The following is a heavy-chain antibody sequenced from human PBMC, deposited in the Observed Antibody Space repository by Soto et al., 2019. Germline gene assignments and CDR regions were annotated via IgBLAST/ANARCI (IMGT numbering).Heavy chain of an antibody. CDR3: ARRGSLWFGELPPGWFDP. V-gene: IGHV4-39*01. CDR2: IYYSGST. Sequence: SETPSLTCPFSGCSLSSSSFYLGWVRQPPGEGLEWIGSIYYSGSTYYNPSLKSRVTISVDTSKNQFSLKLSSVTAADTAVYYCARRGSLWFGELPPGWFDPWGQGTLVTVSS. J-gene: IGHJ5*02. CDR1: GCSLSSSSFY. D-gene: IGHD3-10*01.